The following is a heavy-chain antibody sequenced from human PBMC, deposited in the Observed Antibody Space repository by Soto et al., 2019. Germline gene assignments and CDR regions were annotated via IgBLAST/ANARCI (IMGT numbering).Heavy chain of an antibody. CDR2: IYWDDDK. J-gene: IGHJ4*02. CDR3: AHSHDYSGSWNEGTFEY. CDR1: GLSLTTRPAG. V-gene: IGHV2-5*02. D-gene: IGHD3-16*01. Sequence: QITLTESGPTRVKPTQTLTLTCTFSGLSLTTRPAGVGWVRQPPGKAPEWLGFIYWDDDKRYSPSLKSRLTITKDTYRSQVVLIMTNMEPVETVTYYCAHSHDYSGSWNEGTFEYLGQGTPVTVSS.